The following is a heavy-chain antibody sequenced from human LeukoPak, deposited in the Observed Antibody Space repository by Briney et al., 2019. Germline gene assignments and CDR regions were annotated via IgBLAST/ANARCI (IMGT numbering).Heavy chain of an antibody. D-gene: IGHD4-23*01. CDR3: ARASTTVVTLDSLSI. Sequence: GGSLRLSCVASGFDFKTYSMNWVRQAPGKGLEWISYISFSSRTVYYTDSVKGRFTISRDNAKNSLDLQMNSLRVEDTALYFCARASTTVVTLDSLSIWGQGAMVTVSS. CDR1: GFDFKTYS. CDR2: ISFSSRTV. V-gene: IGHV3-48*01. J-gene: IGHJ3*02.